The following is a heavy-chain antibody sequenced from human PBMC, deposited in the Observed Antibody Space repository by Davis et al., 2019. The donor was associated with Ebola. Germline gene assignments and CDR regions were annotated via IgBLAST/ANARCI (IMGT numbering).Heavy chain of an antibody. CDR3: AERGGSV. D-gene: IGHD3-16*01. CDR2: IYYTGSA. J-gene: IGHJ4*02. Sequence: PSETLSLTCTVSGVSLSRHYWSWIRQPPWKRLEWFGSIYYTGSAYYNSSLNSRVTISVDTSKNQFSLKLSSVTAADTAMYYCAERGGSVWGQGTLVTVSS. V-gene: IGHV4-59*11. CDR1: GVSLSRHY.